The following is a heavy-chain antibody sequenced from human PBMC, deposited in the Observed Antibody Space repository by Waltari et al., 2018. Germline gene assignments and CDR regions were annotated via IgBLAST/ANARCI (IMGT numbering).Heavy chain of an antibody. CDR2: INHSGST. CDR1: GGSFSGSY. Sequence: QVQLQQWGAGLLKPSETLSLTCAVYGGSFSGSYWSWIRQPPGMGLEWIGEINHSGSTNYNPSLKSRVTISVDTSKNQFSLKLSSVTAADTAVYYCARGRSCSGGSCYYYYYMDVWGKGTTVTVSS. D-gene: IGHD2-15*01. V-gene: IGHV4-34*01. J-gene: IGHJ6*03. CDR3: ARGRSCSGGSCYYYYYMDV.